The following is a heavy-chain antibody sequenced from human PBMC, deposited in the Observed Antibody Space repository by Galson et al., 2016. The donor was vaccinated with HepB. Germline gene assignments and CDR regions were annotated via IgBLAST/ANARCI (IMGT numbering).Heavy chain of an antibody. V-gene: IGHV3-7*04. D-gene: IGHD1-1*01. Sequence: SLRLSCAASGFTFSSYWMTWVRQAPGKGLEWVANIKYDGSEKYYLDSVKGRFTISRDNAKNSLYLQMNSLRAEDTAIYYCARGREDNEIDYWGQGTLVTVSS. CDR2: IKYDGSEK. CDR1: GFTFSSYW. J-gene: IGHJ4*02. CDR3: ARGREDNEIDY.